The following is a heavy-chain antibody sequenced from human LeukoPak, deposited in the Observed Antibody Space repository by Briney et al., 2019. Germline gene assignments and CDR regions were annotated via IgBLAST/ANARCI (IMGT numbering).Heavy chain of an antibody. V-gene: IGHV3-23*01. CDR3: ARWGIAAARDAFDI. D-gene: IGHD6-13*01. Sequence: GGSLRLSCAASGFTFSTYAMDWVRRAPGKGLEWVSGISNSGGTTYYADSVKGRFTISRDNSKNTLYLQMNSLRAEDTAVYYCARWGIAAARDAFDIWGQGTMVTVSS. CDR2: ISNSGGTT. CDR1: GFTFSTYA. J-gene: IGHJ3*02.